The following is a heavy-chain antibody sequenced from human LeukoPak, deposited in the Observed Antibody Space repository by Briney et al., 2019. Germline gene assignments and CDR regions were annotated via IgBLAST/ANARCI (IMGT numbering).Heavy chain of an antibody. V-gene: IGHV4-39*01. CDR2: IYYSGSS. D-gene: IGHD4-11*01. Sequence: SETLSLTCTVSGGSISSSSYYWGWIRQPPGKGLEWIGSIYYSGSSYYNPSLKSRVTISVDTSKNQFSLKLSSVTAADTAVYYCARVTTVTTVYFDYWGQGTLVTVSS. CDR1: GGSISSSSYY. J-gene: IGHJ4*02. CDR3: ARVTTVTTVYFDY.